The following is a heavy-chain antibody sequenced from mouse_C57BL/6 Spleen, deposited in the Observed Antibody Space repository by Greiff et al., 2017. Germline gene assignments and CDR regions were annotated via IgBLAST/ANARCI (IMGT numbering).Heavy chain of an antibody. CDR2: IDPSDSET. D-gene: IGHD2-2*01. CDR1: GYTFTSYW. J-gene: IGHJ3*01. CDR3: ARMDGYDRFAY. Sequence: QVQLQQPGAELVRPGSSVKLSCKASGYTFTSYWMHWVKQRPIQGLEWIGNIDPSDSETHYNQKFKDKATLTVDKSSSTAYMQLSSLTSEDSAVYYCARMDGYDRFAYGGQGTLVTVSA. V-gene: IGHV1-52*01.